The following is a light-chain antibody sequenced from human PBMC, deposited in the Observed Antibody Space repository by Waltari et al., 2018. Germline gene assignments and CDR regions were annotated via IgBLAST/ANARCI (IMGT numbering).Light chain of an antibody. CDR2: KAN. CDR3: LLYMGSGIWV. V-gene: IGLV8-61*01. J-gene: IGLJ3*02. CDR1: SGSLSSTSY. Sequence: QTVVTQEPSLSVSPGGTVTLTCALSSGSLSSTSYASWYQQSPCQTPRTLVYKANIRSSGVPYRFSGSVLGNKAVLIITGAQAEDESTYYCLLYMGSGIWVFGGGTKLTVL.